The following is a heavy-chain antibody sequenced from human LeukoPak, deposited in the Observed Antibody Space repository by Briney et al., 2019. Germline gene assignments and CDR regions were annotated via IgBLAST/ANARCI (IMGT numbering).Heavy chain of an antibody. V-gene: IGHV1-2*06. D-gene: IGHD2-15*01. CDR3: ARSKKFCRGGSCDFDS. J-gene: IGHJ4*02. CDR1: GYTFTGYY. CDR2: INPNSGGT. Sequence: ASVKVSCKASGYTFTGYYMHWVRQAPGQGLEWMGRINPNSGGTNYAQKFQGRVTMTRDTSISTAYMELSRLTSDDTAVYFCARSKKFCRGGSCDFDSWGRGTLVTVSS.